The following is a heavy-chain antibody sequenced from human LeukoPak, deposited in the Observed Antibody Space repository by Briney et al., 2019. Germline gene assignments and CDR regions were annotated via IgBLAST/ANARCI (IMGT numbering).Heavy chain of an antibody. CDR1: GFTFSSYA. V-gene: IGHV3-23*01. CDR3: AKDPRVGATNLNY. J-gene: IGHJ4*02. D-gene: IGHD1-26*01. Sequence: GGSLRLPCAASGFTFSSYAMSWVRQAPGKGLEWVSAISGSGGSTYYANSVKGRFTISRDNSKNTLYLQMNRLRAEDTAVYYCAKDPRVGATNLNYWGQGTLVTVSS. CDR2: ISGSGGST.